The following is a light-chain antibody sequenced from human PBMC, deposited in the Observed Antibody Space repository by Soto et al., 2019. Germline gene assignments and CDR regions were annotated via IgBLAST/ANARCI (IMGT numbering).Light chain of an antibody. J-gene: IGLJ1*01. V-gene: IGLV2-18*01. CDR1: TTDIDNYDS. CDR2: DAN. Sequence: QSALGHPRSVCWSPGHSVTIACTATTTDIDNYDSVSWYQQAPGTAPKLIIYDANNRPSGAPDRFSGSTSGNTASLTISGLQAEDQTDHFCSLYSSNGTFIFGPGTKVTVL. CDR3: SLYSSNGTFI.